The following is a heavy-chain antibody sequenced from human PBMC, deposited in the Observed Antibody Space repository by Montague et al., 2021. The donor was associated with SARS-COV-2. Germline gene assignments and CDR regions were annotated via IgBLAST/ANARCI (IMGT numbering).Heavy chain of an antibody. J-gene: IGHJ6*02. V-gene: IGHV4-59*01. D-gene: IGHD2-8*01. CDR2: MYYSGST. CDR1: GGSTNYYY. Sequence: SETLSLTCIVSGGSTNYYYWSWIRQSPGKGLEWIGYMYYSGSTNYNPSLKSRVTMSIDRSKNQFSLKLRSVTAADMAVYYCARVARYCTNGVCQTYYYYGLDVWGQGTTVTVSS. CDR3: ARVARYCTNGVCQTYYYYGLDV.